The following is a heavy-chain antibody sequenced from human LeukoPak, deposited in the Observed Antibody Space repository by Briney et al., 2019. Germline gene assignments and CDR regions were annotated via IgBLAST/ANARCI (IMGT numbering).Heavy chain of an antibody. V-gene: IGHV1-69*13. CDR1: GGTFSSYA. CDR2: IIPIFGTA. Sequence: SVKVSCKASGGTFSSYAIRWVRQAPGQGLEWMGGIIPIFGTANYAQKFQGRVTITADESTSTAYMELSSLRSEDTAVYYCARTQLYDFWSGYYGDAFDIWGQGTMVSVSS. D-gene: IGHD3-3*01. J-gene: IGHJ3*02. CDR3: ARTQLYDFWSGYYGDAFDI.